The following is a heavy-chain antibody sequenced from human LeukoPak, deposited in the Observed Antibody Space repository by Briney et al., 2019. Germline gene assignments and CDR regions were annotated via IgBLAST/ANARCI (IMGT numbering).Heavy chain of an antibody. CDR3: ARALGGLYFDY. J-gene: IGHJ4*02. CDR2: INPSGGST. Sequence: ASVKVSCKASGYTFTSYYMHWVRQAPGQGLEWMGIINPSGGSTSYAQKFQGRVTMTSDTSTSTVYMELSSLRSEDTAVYYCARALGGLYFDYWGQGTLVTVSS. CDR1: GYTFTSYY. V-gene: IGHV1-46*03. D-gene: IGHD4-23*01.